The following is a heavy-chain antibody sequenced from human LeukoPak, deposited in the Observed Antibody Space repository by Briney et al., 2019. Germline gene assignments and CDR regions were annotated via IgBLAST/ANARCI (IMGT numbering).Heavy chain of an antibody. V-gene: IGHV3-30*02. CDR3: ARGYNYGFDY. D-gene: IGHD5-24*01. CDR2: IQYDGSQK. CDR1: GVSFSGYA. J-gene: IGHJ4*02. Sequence: PGGSLRLSCAASGVSFSGYAMDWVRQAPGKGLEWVAFIQYDGSQKSYVDSVKGRFTISRDNSKNTLYLQMNSLRADDTALYYCARGYNYGFDYWGQGTLVTVSS.